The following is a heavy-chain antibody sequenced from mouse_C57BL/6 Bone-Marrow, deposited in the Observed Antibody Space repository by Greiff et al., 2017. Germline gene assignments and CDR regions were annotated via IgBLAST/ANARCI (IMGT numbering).Heavy chain of an antibody. CDR2: IDPSDSYT. Sequence: VQLQQPGAELVKPGASVKLSCKASGYTFTSYWMQWVKQRPGQGLEWIGEIDPSDSYTNYNQKFKGKATLTVDTSSSTAYMQRSSLTSEDSAVYYCAREGYYGSSWFAYWGQGTLVTVSA. D-gene: IGHD1-1*01. CDR1: GYTFTSYW. J-gene: IGHJ3*01. CDR3: AREGYYGSSWFAY. V-gene: IGHV1-50*01.